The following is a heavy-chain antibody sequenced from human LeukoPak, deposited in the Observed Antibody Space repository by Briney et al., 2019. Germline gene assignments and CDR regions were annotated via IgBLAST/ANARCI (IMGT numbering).Heavy chain of an antibody. V-gene: IGHV1-18*01. D-gene: IGHD6-19*01. CDR2: XSAYNGNT. J-gene: IGHJ3*02. Sequence: GASVKVSCKASGYXFTSXGXXWVXXAPXQXXEXMGXXSAYNGNTNYAQKLQGRVTMTTDTSTSTAYMELRSLRSDDTAVYYCAREGIAVAEGTDAFDIWGQGTMVTVSS. CDR3: AREGIAVAEGTDAFDI. CDR1: GYXFTSXG.